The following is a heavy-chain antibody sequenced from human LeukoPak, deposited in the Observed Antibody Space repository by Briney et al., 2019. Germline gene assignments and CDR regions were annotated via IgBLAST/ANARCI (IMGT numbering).Heavy chain of an antibody. D-gene: IGHD4-17*01. CDR3: ARGGAYGDYVFKVRFDY. CDR1: GFTFSSYA. J-gene: IGHJ4*02. CDR2: ISYDGSNK. V-gene: IGHV3-30-3*01. Sequence: PGGSLRLSCAASGFTFSSYAMHWVRQAPGKGLEWVAVISYDGSNKYYADSVKGRFTISRDNSKNTLYLQMNSLRAEDTAVYYCARGGAYGDYVFKVRFDYWGQGTLVTVSS.